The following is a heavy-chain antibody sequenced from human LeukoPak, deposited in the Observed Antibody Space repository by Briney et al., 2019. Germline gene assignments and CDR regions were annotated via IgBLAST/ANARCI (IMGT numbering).Heavy chain of an antibody. Sequence: ASVKVSCKASGYTFSSYGISWVRQAPGQGLVWMGWISNYNGNTNYAQKVQGRVTMTTDTSTSTAYMELRSLRSDDTALYYCARDPRYRGYCSSTSCHWMDYWGQGTLVTVSS. CDR2: ISNYNGNT. V-gene: IGHV1-18*04. D-gene: IGHD2-2*01. CDR1: GYTFSSYG. J-gene: IGHJ4*02. CDR3: ARDPRYRGYCSSTSCHWMDY.